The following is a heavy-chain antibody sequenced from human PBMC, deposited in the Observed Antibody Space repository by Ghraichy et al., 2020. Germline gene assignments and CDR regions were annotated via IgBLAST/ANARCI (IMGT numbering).Heavy chain of an antibody. J-gene: IGHJ5*02. Sequence: SETLSLTCAVYGGSFSGYYWSWIRQPPGKGLEWIGEINHSGSTNYNPSLKSRVTISVDTSKNQFSLKLSSVTAADTAVYYCARGWTLGWFDPWGQGTLVTVSS. CDR1: GGSFSGYY. D-gene: IGHD3/OR15-3a*01. CDR2: INHSGST. V-gene: IGHV4-34*01. CDR3: ARGWTLGWFDP.